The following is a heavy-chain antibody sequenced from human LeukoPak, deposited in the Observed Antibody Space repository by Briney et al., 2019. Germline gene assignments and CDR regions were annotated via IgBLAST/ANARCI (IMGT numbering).Heavy chain of an antibody. Sequence: ASVKVSCKASGYTFTSYYMHWVRQAPGQGLEWMGWISAYNGNTNYAQKLQGRVTMTTDTSTSTAYMELRSLRSDDTAVYHCARVIDDYVWGSYRENFDYWGQGTLVTVSS. J-gene: IGHJ4*02. D-gene: IGHD3-16*02. CDR1: GYTFTSYY. CDR2: ISAYNGNT. CDR3: ARVIDDYVWGSYRENFDY. V-gene: IGHV1-18*04.